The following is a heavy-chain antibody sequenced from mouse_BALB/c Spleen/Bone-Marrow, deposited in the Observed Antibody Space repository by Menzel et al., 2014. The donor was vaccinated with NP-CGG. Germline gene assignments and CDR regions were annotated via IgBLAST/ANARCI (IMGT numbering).Heavy chain of an antibody. J-gene: IGHJ4*01. CDR1: GFTFSSYG. V-gene: IGHV5-6*01. CDR3: ARHRDAMDY. D-gene: IGHD3-3*01. CDR2: ISSGGSYT. Sequence: EVHLVESGGGLVKPGGSLKLSCAASGFTFSSYGMSWVRQTPDKRLEWVATISSGGSYTYYPDSVKGRFTISRDNAKNTLYLQMSSLKSEDTAMYYCARHRDAMDYWGQGTSVTVSS.